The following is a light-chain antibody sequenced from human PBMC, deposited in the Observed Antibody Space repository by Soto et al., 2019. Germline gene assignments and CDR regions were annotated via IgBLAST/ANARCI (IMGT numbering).Light chain of an antibody. CDR1: QDISNY. CDR2: DAS. J-gene: IGKJ2*01. CDR3: QQYDNLLPMYT. V-gene: IGKV1-33*01. Sequence: DIQMTQSPSSLSASVGDRVTITCQASQDISNYLNWYQQKPGKAPKLLIYDASNLETGVPSRFSGSGSGTDFTFPISSLQPEDIATYYCQQYDNLLPMYTFGQGTKLEIK.